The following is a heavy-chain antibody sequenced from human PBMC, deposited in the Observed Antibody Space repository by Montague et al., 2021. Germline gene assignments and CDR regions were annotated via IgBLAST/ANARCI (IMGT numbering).Heavy chain of an antibody. CDR2: ITLDGSST. J-gene: IGHJ3*01. V-gene: IGHV3-74*01. CDR1: GFSFSSYW. CDR3: ARNLASVAPGAFDF. Sequence: SLRLSCAASGFSFSSYWMHWVRQAPGKGLLWVSRITLDGSSTTFADSVKGRFTTSRGNAKAPLYLQMNSLRVEDTAVYYCARNLASVAPGAFDFWGQGTMVTVSS. D-gene: IGHD7-27*01.